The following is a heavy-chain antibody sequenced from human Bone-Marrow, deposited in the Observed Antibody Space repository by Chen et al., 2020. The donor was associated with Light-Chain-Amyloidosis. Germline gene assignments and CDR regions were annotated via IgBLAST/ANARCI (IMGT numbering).Heavy chain of an antibody. Sequence: VRLVESGGGLVQPGGSLSPPCATSGFNFSSLGMGWVRQAPGKGLEWVSTVSGSTVSTYYAGAVKGRFIISRDNSKSTLYLQMNSLRAGDTAVYFCTRKGGYFDFWGQGSLVTVSS. D-gene: IGHD3-10*01. CDR3: TRKGGYFDF. CDR2: VSGSTVST. V-gene: IGHV3-23*04. J-gene: IGHJ4*02. CDR1: GFNFSSLG.